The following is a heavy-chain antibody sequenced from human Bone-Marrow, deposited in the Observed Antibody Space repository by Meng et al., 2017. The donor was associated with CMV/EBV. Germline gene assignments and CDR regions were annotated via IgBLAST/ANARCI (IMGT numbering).Heavy chain of an antibody. CDR3: ARRYGNYGLYYFDY. CDR2: IYPDDSDT. V-gene: IGHV5-51*01. Sequence: GESLKISCAGSGYSFTNYWIGWVRQLPGKGLEWMGIIYPDDSDTCYSPSFQGQVTISADKSISTAYLQWSSLKASDTDMYYCARRYGNYGLYYFDYWGQGTRVTVSS. J-gene: IGHJ4*02. D-gene: IGHD4-11*01. CDR1: GYSFTNYW.